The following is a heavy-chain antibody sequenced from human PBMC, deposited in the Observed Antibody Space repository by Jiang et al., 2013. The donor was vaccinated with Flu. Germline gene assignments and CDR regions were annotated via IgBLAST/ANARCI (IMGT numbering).Heavy chain of an antibody. J-gene: IGHJ3*02. D-gene: IGHD3-22*01. CDR3: ARQEGYYDSSEGAFDI. Sequence: CKGSGYSFTSYWIGWVRQMPGKGLEWMGIIYPGDSDTRYSPSFQGQVTISADKSISTAYLQWSSLKASDTAMYYCARQEGYYDSSEGAFDIWGQGTMVTVSS. CDR2: IYPGDSDT. CDR1: GYSFTSYW. V-gene: IGHV5-51*01.